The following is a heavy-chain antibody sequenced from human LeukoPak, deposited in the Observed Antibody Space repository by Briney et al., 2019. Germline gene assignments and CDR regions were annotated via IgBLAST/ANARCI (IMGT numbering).Heavy chain of an antibody. CDR3: AKVLRFLEWFYDY. J-gene: IGHJ4*02. CDR1: GFTFSSYA. D-gene: IGHD3-3*01. V-gene: IGHV3-23*01. Sequence: GGSLRLSCAASGFTFSSYAMSWVRQAPGKGLEWVSAISGSGRSTYYADSVKGRFTISRDNSKNTLYLQMNSLRAEDTAVYYCAKVLRFLEWFYDYWGQGTLVTVSS. CDR2: ISGSGRST.